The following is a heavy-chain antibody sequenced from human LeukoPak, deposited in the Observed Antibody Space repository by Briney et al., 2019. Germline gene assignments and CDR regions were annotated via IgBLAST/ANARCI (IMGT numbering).Heavy chain of an antibody. CDR3: AREYYDFWSGYLHH. V-gene: IGHV3-7*03. D-gene: IGHD3-3*01. Sequence: GGSLRLSCAASGFTFSSYWMSWVRQAPGKGLEWVANIKQDGSEKYYVDSVKGRFTISRDNAKNSLYLQMNSLRAGDTAVYYCAREYYDFWSGYLHHWGQGTLVTVSS. J-gene: IGHJ4*02. CDR1: GFTFSSYW. CDR2: IKQDGSEK.